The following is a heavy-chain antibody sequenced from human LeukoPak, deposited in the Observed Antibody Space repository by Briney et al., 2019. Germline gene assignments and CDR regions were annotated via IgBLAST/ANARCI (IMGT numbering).Heavy chain of an antibody. CDR3: VKDYATIAAAANPLFDY. CDR1: GFTFSSYA. D-gene: IGHD6-13*01. J-gene: IGHJ4*02. Sequence: GGSLRLSCAASGFTFSSYAVTWVRQAPGKGLEWVSSITGSGDTTFYADPVKGRFTISRDNSKNTLYLQMHSLRAEDTAVYYCVKDYATIAAAANPLFDYWGQGALVTVSS. CDR2: ITGSGDTT. V-gene: IGHV3-23*01.